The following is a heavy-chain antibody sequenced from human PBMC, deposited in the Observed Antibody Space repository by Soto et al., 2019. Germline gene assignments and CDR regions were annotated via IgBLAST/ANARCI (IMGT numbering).Heavy chain of an antibody. CDR2: IXAXXXKX. D-gene: IGHD3-3*01. CDR3: ARDPHEFWTSYWFDP. CDR1: GYRFNSCG. V-gene: IGHV1-18*01. J-gene: IGHJ5*02. Sequence: GASVKVSCKTSGYRFNSCGSSSVRQAPGQGLELMGXIXAXXXKXTXAXKXXXXVTLTTDTSTSTAYMELRRLRSDDTAIYYCARDPHEFWTSYWFDPWGQGTPVTVSS.